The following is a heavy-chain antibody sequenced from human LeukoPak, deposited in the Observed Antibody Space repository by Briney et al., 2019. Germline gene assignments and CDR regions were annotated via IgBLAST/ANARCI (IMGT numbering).Heavy chain of an antibody. D-gene: IGHD3-10*01. J-gene: IGHJ4*02. V-gene: IGHV3-30*04. CDR3: ARTSYRGVIITTIDY. CDR1: GFTFSSYA. CDR2: ISYDGSNK. Sequence: GGSLRLSCAASGFTFSSYAMHWVRQAPGKGLEWVAVISYDGSNKYYADSVKGRFTISRDNSKNTPYLQMNSLRAEDTAVYYCARTSYRGVIITTIDYWGQGTLVTVSS.